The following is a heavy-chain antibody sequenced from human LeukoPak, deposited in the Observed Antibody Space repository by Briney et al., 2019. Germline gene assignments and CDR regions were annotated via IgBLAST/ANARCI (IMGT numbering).Heavy chain of an antibody. J-gene: IGHJ3*02. CDR3: AREENGGVYDDGFDI. V-gene: IGHV3-21*04. D-gene: IGHD5/OR15-5a*01. CDR1: GFTFSSYS. Sequence: GGSLRLSCAASGFTFSSYSMNWVRQAPGKGLEWVSSISSSSSYIYYADSVKGRFSISRDDSKNTIYLQMNSLRAEDTAVYYCAREENGGVYDDGFDIWGQGAMVIVSS. CDR2: ISSSSSYI.